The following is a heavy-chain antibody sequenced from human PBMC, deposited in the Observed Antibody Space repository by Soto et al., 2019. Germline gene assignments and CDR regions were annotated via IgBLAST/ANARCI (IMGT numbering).Heavy chain of an antibody. D-gene: IGHD6-13*01. CDR3: ARAPAAAGPGDAFDI. CDR1: GGTFSSYA. V-gene: IGHV1-69*13. J-gene: IGHJ3*02. CDR2: IIPIFGTA. Sequence: ASVKVSCKASGGTFSSYAISWVRQAPGQGLEWMGGIIPIFGTANYAQKFQGRVTITADESTSTAYMELSSLRSEDTAVYYCARAPAAAGPGDAFDIWGQGTMVTVSS.